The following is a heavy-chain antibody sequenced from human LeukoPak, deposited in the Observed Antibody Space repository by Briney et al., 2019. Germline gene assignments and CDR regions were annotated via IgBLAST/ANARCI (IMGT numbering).Heavy chain of an antibody. CDR1: GFAFRAHD. J-gene: IGHJ4*01. CDR3: AKARDSANYYFDS. D-gene: IGHD1-26*01. CDR2: IQDEGISK. V-gene: IGHV3-30*02. Sequence: GGSLRLSCLGSGFAFRAHDMHWVRQAPGKGPEWVAHIQDEGISKTYGDAVKGRFAISRDNFKNMVYLDMASLTVADTALYYCAKARDSANYYFDSWGHGTLVIVSS.